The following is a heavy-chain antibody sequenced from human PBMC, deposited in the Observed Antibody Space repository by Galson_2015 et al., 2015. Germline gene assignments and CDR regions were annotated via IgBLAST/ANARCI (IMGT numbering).Heavy chain of an antibody. CDR3: ATFGYYYDSSGSRHYFDY. V-gene: IGHV1-24*01. J-gene: IGHJ4*02. CDR2: FDPEDGET. D-gene: IGHD3-22*01. Sequence: SVKVSCKVSGYTLTELSMHWVRQAPGKGLEWMGGFDPEDGETIYAQKFQGRVTMTEDTSTDTAYMELSSLRSEDTAVYYCATFGYYYDSSGSRHYFDYWGQGTLVTVSS. CDR1: GYTLTELS.